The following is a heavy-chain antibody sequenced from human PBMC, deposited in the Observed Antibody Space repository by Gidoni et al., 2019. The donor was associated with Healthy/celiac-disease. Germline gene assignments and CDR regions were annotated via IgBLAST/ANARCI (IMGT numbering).Heavy chain of an antibody. J-gene: IGHJ4*02. V-gene: IGHV4-59*12. Sequence: QVQLQESGPGLVKPSETLDLPCTVPGGSISSYYWSWIRQPPGKGLEWIGYIYYSGSTNDNPSLKSRVTISVDTSKNQFSLKLSSVTAADTAVYYCARGRYVFYSDYWGQGTLVTVSS. D-gene: IGHD3-16*01. CDR3: ARGRYVFYSDY. CDR1: GGSISSYY. CDR2: IYYSGST.